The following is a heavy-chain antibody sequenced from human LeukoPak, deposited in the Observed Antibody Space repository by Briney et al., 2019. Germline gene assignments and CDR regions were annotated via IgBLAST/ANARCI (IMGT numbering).Heavy chain of an antibody. J-gene: IGHJ3*01. D-gene: IGHD5-12*01. CDR1: GFTFRSYW. Sequence: QPGGSLRLSCAASGFTFRSYWIHWVRQAPEKGLVWFGRIDNDGSDTIYADSVRGRFTVSRDNAKNTLYLQMNSLRAEDTAVYFCARGGFSHGFDVWGQGTVVTVSS. CDR2: IDNDGSDT. CDR3: ARGGFSHGFDV. V-gene: IGHV3-74*01.